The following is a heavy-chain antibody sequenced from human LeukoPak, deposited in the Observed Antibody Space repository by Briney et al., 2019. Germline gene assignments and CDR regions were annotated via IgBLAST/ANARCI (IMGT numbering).Heavy chain of an antibody. D-gene: IGHD3-22*01. CDR3: ASYNYDSSGYFRYFDY. V-gene: IGHV4-31*03. CDR2: IYYSGST. Sequence: SETLSLTCTVSGGSINSGGYYWSWIRQHPGKGLEWIAYIYYSGSTYYNPSLKSRVTLSVDTSKNQFSLKLSSVTAADTAVYYCASYNYDSSGYFRYFDYWGQGTLVTVSS. J-gene: IGHJ4*02. CDR1: GGSINSGGYY.